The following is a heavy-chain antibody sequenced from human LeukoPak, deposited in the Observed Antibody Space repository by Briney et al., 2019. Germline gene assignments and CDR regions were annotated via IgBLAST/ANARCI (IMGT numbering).Heavy chain of an antibody. CDR1: GFTFSSYA. V-gene: IGHV3-23*01. J-gene: IGHJ4*02. CDR3: AKGVLYYDFWSGIDY. CDR2: ISGSGGST. Sequence: GGSLRLSCAASGFTFSSYAMSWVRQAPGKGLEWVSAISGSGGSTYCADSVKGRFTISRDNSKNTLYLQMNSLRAEDTAVYYCAKGVLYYDFWSGIDYWGQGTLVTVSS. D-gene: IGHD3-3*01.